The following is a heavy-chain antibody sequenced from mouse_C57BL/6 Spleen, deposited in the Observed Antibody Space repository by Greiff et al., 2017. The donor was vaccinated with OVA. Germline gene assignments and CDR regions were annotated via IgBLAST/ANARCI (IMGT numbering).Heavy chain of an antibody. CDR3: FITTVVASYFDY. CDR1: GYTFTSYW. V-gene: IGHV1-69*01. J-gene: IGHJ2*01. Sequence: QVQLQQPGAELVMPGASVKLSCKASGYTFTSYWMHWVKQRPGQGLEWIGEIDPSDSYTNYNQKFKGKSTLTVDKSSSTACMQLSSLTSEDSAVYYCFITTVVASYFDYWGQGTTLTVSS. CDR2: IDPSDSYT. D-gene: IGHD1-1*01.